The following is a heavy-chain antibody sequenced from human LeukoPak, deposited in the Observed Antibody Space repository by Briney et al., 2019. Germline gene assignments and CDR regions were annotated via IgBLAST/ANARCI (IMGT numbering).Heavy chain of an antibody. J-gene: IGHJ6*03. V-gene: IGHV1-8*01. CDR1: GYTFTSYD. D-gene: IGHD3-3*01. Sequence: ASVKVSCKASGYTFTSYDINWVRQATGQGLEWMGWMNPNSGNTGYAQKFQGRVTMIRNTSISTAYMELSSLRSEDTAVYYCASGGWRFLEWLSPRYYYYMDVWGKGTTVTVSS. CDR3: ASGGWRFLEWLSPRYYYYMDV. CDR2: MNPNSGNT.